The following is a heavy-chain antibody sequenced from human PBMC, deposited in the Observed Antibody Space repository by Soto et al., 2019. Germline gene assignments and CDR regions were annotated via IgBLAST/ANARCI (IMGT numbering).Heavy chain of an antibody. D-gene: IGHD1-26*01. Sequence: GGSLRLSCAASGFTVSSNYMSWVRQAPGKGLEWISIIYSAGNTYYADSVKGRFTISRDNSKNTLSLQMNSLGAEDTAVYYCARDFVVGGPTINYYYGMDVWGQGTTVTVSS. CDR1: GFTVSSNY. CDR3: ARDFVVGGPTINYYYGMDV. CDR2: IYSAGNT. V-gene: IGHV3-66*01. J-gene: IGHJ6*02.